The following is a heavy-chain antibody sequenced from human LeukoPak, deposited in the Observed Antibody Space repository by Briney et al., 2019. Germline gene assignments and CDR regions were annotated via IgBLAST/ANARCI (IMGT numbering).Heavy chain of an antibody. D-gene: IGHD3-10*01. V-gene: IGHV3-33*01. CDR3: ARDGRGGCHYLDY. Sequence: GRSLRLSCAASGFNFSNFGMHWVRQAPGKGLEWVAVIWYDATNRFYADSLKGRFTISRDESKNTVYLQMDSLRAEDTAVYFCARDGRGGCHYLDYWGPGTLVTVSS. J-gene: IGHJ4*02. CDR1: GFNFSNFG. CDR2: IWYDATNR.